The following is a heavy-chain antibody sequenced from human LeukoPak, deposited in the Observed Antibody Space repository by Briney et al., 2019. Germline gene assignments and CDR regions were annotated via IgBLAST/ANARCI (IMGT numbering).Heavy chain of an antibody. J-gene: IGHJ4*02. CDR2: INPNSGGT. CDR1: GYTFTGYY. CDR3: ARDKSIGEMATILGY. D-gene: IGHD5-24*01. Sequence: GASVKVSCKASGYTFTGYYMHWLRQAPGQGLEWMGWINPNSGGTNYAQKFQGRVTMTRDTSISTAYMELSRLRSDDTAVYYCARDKSIGEMATILGYWGQGTLVTVSS. V-gene: IGHV1-2*02.